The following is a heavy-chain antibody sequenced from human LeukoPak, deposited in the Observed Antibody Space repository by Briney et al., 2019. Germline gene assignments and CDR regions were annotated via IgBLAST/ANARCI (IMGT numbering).Heavy chain of an antibody. CDR2: IFYSGST. D-gene: IGHD5-18*01. CDR1: GGSISTSNYY. CDR3: AREEYSYGYFHWFDP. Sequence: PSETLSLTCTVSGGSISTSNYYWGWIRQPPGKGLEWIGNIFYSGSTYYSPSLKSRVTISLDTSRNQFSLKLTSVTAADTAVYYCAREEYSYGYFHWFDPWGQGALVTVSS. V-gene: IGHV4-39*07. J-gene: IGHJ5*02.